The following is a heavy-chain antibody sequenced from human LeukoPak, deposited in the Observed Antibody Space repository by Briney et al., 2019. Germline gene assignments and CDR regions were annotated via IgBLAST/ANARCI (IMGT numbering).Heavy chain of an antibody. CDR3: ARPPSYWGSYYGMDV. D-gene: IGHD7-27*01. J-gene: IGHJ6*02. CDR2: ISSSSTI. V-gene: IGHV3-48*04. Sequence: GGSLRLSCAASGFTFSSYGMHWVRQAPGKGLEWVSYISSSSTIYYADSVKGRFTISRDNAKNSLYLQMNSLRAEDTAVYYCARPPSYWGSYYGMDVWGQRTTVTVSS. CDR1: GFTFSSYG.